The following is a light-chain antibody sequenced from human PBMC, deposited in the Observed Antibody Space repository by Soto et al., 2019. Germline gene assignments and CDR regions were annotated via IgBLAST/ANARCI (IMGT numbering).Light chain of an antibody. CDR3: QQASSFPRT. CDR2: AVS. Sequence: DIQMTQSPSSVSASVGDRVTITCRASQDISNWLAWYQQQPGQAPKLLIYAVSSLPSGVPSRFSGSGSGTDFTLTISSLRPEDSATYYCQQASSFPRTVGQGTKVDIK. J-gene: IGKJ1*01. CDR1: QDISNW. V-gene: IGKV1-12*01.